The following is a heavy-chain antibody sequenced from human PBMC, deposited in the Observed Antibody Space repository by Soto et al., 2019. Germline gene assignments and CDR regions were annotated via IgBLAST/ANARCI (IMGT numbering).Heavy chain of an antibody. D-gene: IGHD6-13*01. Sequence: EVQLVESGGGLVQPGRSLRLSCAASGFTFDDYAMHWVRQVTGKGLEWVSGINWNSGSIGYGDSVKGRFAISRDNAKDSLHLQMNSLSGEDTAFYYCVKDDSSNGYSGQLRHWGQGTLVTASS. CDR2: INWNSGSI. J-gene: IGHJ1*01. CDR3: VKDDSSNGYSGQLRH. V-gene: IGHV3-9*01. CDR1: GFTFDDYA.